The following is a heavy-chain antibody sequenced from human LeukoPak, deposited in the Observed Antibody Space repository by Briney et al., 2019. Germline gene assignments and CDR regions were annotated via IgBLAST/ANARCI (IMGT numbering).Heavy chain of an antibody. D-gene: IGHD3-22*01. CDR1: GGTFSSYT. CDR3: ARVDNVLYYYDSSGYFQH. Sequence: ASVKVSCKTSGGTFSSYTINCVRQAPGQGLEWMGGIIPMFGTANYAQKFQGRVTITADKSTSTAYMELSSLRSDDTAVYYCARVDNVLYYYDSSGYFQHWGQGTLVTVSS. CDR2: IIPMFGTA. V-gene: IGHV1-69*06. J-gene: IGHJ1*01.